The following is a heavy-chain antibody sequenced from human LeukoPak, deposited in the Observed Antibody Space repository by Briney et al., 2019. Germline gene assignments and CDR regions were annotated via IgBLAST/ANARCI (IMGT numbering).Heavy chain of an antibody. J-gene: IGHJ3*02. CDR2: IYYSGST. CDR3: ARGVGATTRDAFDI. Sequence: SETLSLTCTVSGGSISSYYWSWIRQPPGKGLEWIGYIYYSGSTHYNPSLKSRVTISVDTSKKQFSLKLRSVTAADTAVYYCARGVGATTRDAFDIWGQGTMVTVSS. D-gene: IGHD1-26*01. V-gene: IGHV4-59*01. CDR1: GGSISSYY.